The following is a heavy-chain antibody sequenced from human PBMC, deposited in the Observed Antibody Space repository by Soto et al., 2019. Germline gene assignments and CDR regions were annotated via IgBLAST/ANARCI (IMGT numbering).Heavy chain of an antibody. J-gene: IGHJ4*02. CDR2: ISYDGSNK. V-gene: IGHV3-30-3*01. CDR3: GRCTSTSCHLGSDY. Sequence: GGPLRLSCSASGFTFRNYAMNGVRQAPGKGLEWVALISYDGSNKYYADSVKGRFTISRDSSKNTLYLQMNSLRAADTAVYYCGRCTSTSCHLGSDYWGQGTLVSVSS. CDR1: GFTFRNYA. D-gene: IGHD2-2*01.